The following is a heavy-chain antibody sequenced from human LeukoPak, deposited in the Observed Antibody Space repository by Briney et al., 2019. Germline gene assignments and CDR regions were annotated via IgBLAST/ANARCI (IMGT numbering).Heavy chain of an antibody. J-gene: IGHJ4*02. CDR1: EFTFSNYG. V-gene: IGHV3-30*18. CDR2: ISKDGSNE. D-gene: IGHD6-19*01. CDR3: AKHSSGITVAGTIQY. Sequence: GGSLRLSCAASEFTFSNYGMHWVRQAPGKGLEWVALISKDGSNEYYADSVKGRFTISRDNSKNTLDLQMNSLRTDDTAVYYCAKHSSGITVAGTIQYWGQGTLVTVSS.